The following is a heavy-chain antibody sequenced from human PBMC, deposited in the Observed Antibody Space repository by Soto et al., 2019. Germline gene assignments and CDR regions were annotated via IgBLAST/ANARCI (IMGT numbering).Heavy chain of an antibody. CDR1: GGTFSRHA. D-gene: IGHD6-13*01. CDR2: IIPLFGTT. Sequence: QVQLVQSGSEVKMPGSSVKVSCKTSGGTFSRHAINWVRQAPGQGLEWMGGIIPLFGTTNYAQKFKGRVTISADESTSTAYMELSSLTSEDAAVYYCARASIHRSSWYFWCDPWGQGTLVTVSS. CDR3: ARASIHRSSWYFWCDP. V-gene: IGHV1-69*01. J-gene: IGHJ5*02.